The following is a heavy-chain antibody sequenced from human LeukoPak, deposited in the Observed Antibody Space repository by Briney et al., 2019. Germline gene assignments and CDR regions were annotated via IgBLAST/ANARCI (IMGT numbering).Heavy chain of an antibody. Sequence: GGSLRLSCAASGFTFDDYAMHWVRHAPGKGLEWVSGISGSGGSTYYADSVKGRFTISRDNSKNTLYLQMNSLRAEDTAVYYCARDFEVGAISTLRYWGQGTLVTVSS. D-gene: IGHD1-26*01. V-gene: IGHV3-23*01. CDR2: ISGSGGST. CDR3: ARDFEVGAISTLRY. J-gene: IGHJ4*02. CDR1: GFTFDDYA.